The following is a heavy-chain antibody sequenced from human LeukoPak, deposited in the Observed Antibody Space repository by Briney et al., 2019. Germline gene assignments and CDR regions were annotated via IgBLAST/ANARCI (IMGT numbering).Heavy chain of an antibody. V-gene: IGHV3-30-3*01. J-gene: IGHJ4*02. D-gene: IGHD3-10*01. CDR1: GFTFSSYA. CDR2: ISYDGSNK. Sequence: GGSLRLSCAASGFTFSSYAVHWVRQAPGKGLEWVAVISYDGSNKYYADSVKGRFTISRDNSKNTLYLQMNSLRAEDTAVYYCAREYGSSFDYWGQGTLVTVSS. CDR3: AREYGSSFDY.